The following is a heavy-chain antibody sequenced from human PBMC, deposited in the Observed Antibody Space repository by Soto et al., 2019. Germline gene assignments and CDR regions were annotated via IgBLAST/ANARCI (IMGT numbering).Heavy chain of an antibody. CDR3: ARDRRIVVVRSYGMDV. CDR2: INHSGST. V-gene: IGHV4-34*01. CDR1: GGSFSGYY. D-gene: IGHD2-21*01. Sequence: SETLSLTCAVYGGSFSGYYWSWIRQPPGKGLEWSGEINHSGSTNYNPSLKSRVTISVDTSKNQFSLKLSSVTAADTAVYYCARDRRIVVVRSYGMDVWGQGTTVTVSS. J-gene: IGHJ6*02.